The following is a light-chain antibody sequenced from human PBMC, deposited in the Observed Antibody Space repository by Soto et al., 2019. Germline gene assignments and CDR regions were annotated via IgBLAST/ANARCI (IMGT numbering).Light chain of an antibody. CDR2: GAS. CDR3: QQYGSSPVA. V-gene: IGKV3-20*01. CDR1: QSVSSSY. J-gene: IGKJ2*01. Sequence: EIVLTQSPGTLSLSPGERATLSCRASQSVSSSYLAWYQQKPGQAPRLLIYGASSRATGIPDRFSGSGSGTDLTLTISRLEPEDFAVYYCQQYGSSPVAFGQGNKLEIK.